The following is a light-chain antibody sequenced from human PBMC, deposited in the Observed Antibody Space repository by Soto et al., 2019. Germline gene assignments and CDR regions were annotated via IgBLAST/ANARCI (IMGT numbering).Light chain of an antibody. CDR2: DAS. CDR3: QQRSNWPIT. CDR1: QSVSSY. Sequence: EIVMTQSPVTLSVSLGERATLSCRASQSVSSYLAWYQQKPGQAPRLLIYDASNRATGIPDRFSGSGSGTDFTLTINNLDPEDFAVYYCQQRSNWPITFGQGTRLEI. J-gene: IGKJ5*01. V-gene: IGKV3-11*01.